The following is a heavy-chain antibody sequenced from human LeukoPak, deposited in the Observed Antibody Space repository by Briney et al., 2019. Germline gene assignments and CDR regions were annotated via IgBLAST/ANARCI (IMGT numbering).Heavy chain of an antibody. J-gene: IGHJ4*02. V-gene: IGHV4-34*01. CDR2: INHSGST. CDR1: GGSFSGYY. Sequence: PSETLSLTCAVYGGSFSGYYWSWIRQPPGKGLEWIGEINHSGSTNYNPSLKSRVTISVDTSKNQLSLKLSSVTAADTAVYYCARVLGSGWYGLIDYWGQGTLVTVSS. CDR3: ARVLGSGWYGLIDY. D-gene: IGHD6-19*01.